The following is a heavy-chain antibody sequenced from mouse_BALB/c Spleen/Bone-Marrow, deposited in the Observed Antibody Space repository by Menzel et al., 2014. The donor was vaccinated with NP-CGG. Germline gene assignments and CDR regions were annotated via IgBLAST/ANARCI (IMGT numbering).Heavy chain of an antibody. Sequence: VQLQQSGSVLVRPGASVKLACKTSGYTFTSSWMHWAKQRPGQGLEWIGEIHPNTSNTSYNEKFKRKATLTVATSSSTAYVDLSSLTSEPSAVYSCAGHHRYAYYFGHWDRDTTLTDTS. V-gene: IGHV1S130*01. D-gene: IGHD2-14*01. CDR3: AGHHRYAYYFGH. CDR1: GYTFTSSW. CDR2: IHPNTSNT. J-gene: IGHJ2*01.